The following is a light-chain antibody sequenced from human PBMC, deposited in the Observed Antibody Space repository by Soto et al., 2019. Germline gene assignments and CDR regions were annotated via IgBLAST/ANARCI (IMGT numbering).Light chain of an antibody. Sequence: QSALTQPPSASGSPGQSVAISCTGTSSDVGGYNYVSWYQHHPGKAPKLLIFEVTKRPSGVPDRFSVSKSGNPASLPVSGLQSQDEAQYHCTPYSGSDTPYGFRAGTKDTVL. CDR1: SSDVGGYNY. V-gene: IGLV2-8*01. CDR2: EVT. CDR3: TPYSGSDTPYG. J-gene: IGLJ1*01.